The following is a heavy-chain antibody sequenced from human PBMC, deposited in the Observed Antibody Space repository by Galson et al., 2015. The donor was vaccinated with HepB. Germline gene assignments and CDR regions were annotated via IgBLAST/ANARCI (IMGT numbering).Heavy chain of an antibody. CDR3: ARDEKTVAGTYAY. Sequence: SVKVSCKASGFTFTTYYFHWVRQAPGQGLEWMGVIDPSSDTTSYAQKLQGRVTVTRDASTSTVYMELSNLRSEDTAVYYCARDEKTVAGTYAYWGQGTLVTVSS. CDR2: IDPSSDTT. CDR1: GFTFTTYY. J-gene: IGHJ4*02. D-gene: IGHD1-14*01. V-gene: IGHV1-46*04.